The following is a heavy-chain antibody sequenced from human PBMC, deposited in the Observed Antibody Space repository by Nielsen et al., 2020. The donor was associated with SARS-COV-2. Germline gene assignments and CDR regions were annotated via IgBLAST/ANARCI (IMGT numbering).Heavy chain of an antibody. Sequence: GGSLRLSCAASGFTFSDSYMSWIRLAPGKGLEWISYISASGSYTNYADSLRGRFTISRDNAKNSLYLQMNSLRAEDTAVYYCAKRSGYTSGWYGDYWGQGTLVTVSS. CDR2: ISASGSYT. CDR1: GFTFSDSY. CDR3: AKRSGYTSGWYGDY. D-gene: IGHD6-19*01. J-gene: IGHJ4*02. V-gene: IGHV3-11*03.